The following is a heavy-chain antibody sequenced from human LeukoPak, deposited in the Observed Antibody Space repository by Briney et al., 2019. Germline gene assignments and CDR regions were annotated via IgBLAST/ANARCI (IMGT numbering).Heavy chain of an antibody. CDR3: ARDLTIAAAGTYGY. D-gene: IGHD6-13*01. V-gene: IGHV1-18*01. J-gene: IGHJ4*02. CDR2: ISGYNGNT. CDR1: GYTFTSYG. Sequence: GASVKVSCKASGYTFTSYGISWVRQAPGQGLEWMGWISGYNGNTNYAQKLQGRVTMTTDTSTSTAYMELRSLRSDGTAVYYCARDLTIAAAGTYGYWGQGTLVTVSS.